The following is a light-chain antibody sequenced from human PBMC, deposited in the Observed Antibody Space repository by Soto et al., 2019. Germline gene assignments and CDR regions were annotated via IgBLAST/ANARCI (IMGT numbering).Light chain of an antibody. J-gene: IGKJ5*01. CDR1: QSVSSSF. Sequence: EIVLTQSPGTLSLSPGERATLSCRASQSVSSSFLAWYQQKVGQAPRLLIYDASNRATGIPARFSGSGSGTVFTLTISSLEPEDFAVYYCQQRYNWPPITFGQGTRLEIK. CDR2: DAS. V-gene: IGKV3-11*01. CDR3: QQRYNWPPIT.